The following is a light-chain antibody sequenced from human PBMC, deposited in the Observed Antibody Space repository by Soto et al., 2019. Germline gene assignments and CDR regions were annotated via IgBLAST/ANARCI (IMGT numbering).Light chain of an antibody. CDR2: GAS. J-gene: IGKJ5*01. Sequence: EIVLTQSPGTPSLSPGERATLSCRASQSVSSSFLAWYQQKPGQAPRLLIYGASTRATGIPARFSGSGSGTEFTLTISSLQSEDFAVYYCHQYDNWPKTFGQGTRLEI. CDR1: QSVSSS. CDR3: HQYDNWPKT. V-gene: IGKV3-15*01.